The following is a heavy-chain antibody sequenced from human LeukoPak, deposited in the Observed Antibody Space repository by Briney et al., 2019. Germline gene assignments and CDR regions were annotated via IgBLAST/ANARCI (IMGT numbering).Heavy chain of an antibody. CDR3: ARSHSVWTSFDY. J-gene: IGHJ4*02. D-gene: IGHD3/OR15-3a*01. V-gene: IGHV4-59*01. CDR1: GGSISSYY. CDR2: IYYSGST. Sequence: PSETLSLTCTVSGGSISSYYWSWIRQPPGKGLEWIGYIYYSGSTNYNPSLKSRVTISVDTSKNQFSPKLSSVTAADTAVYYCARSHSVWTSFDYWGQGTLVTVSS.